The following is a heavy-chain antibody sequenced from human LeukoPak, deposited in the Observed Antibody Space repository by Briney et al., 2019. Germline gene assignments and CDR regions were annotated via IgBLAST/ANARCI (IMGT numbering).Heavy chain of an antibody. J-gene: IGHJ4*02. CDR3: TSTWIQIWLTGPDY. V-gene: IGHV3-15*01. D-gene: IGHD5-18*01. Sequence: PGGSLRLSCAASGFTFSNAWMSWVRQAPGKGLEWVGRIKSKTDGGTTDYAASAKGRFTISRDDSKNTLFLQMNSLKTEDTAVYYCTSTWIQIWLTGPDYWGQGTLVTVSS. CDR1: GFTFSNAW. CDR2: IKSKTDGGTT.